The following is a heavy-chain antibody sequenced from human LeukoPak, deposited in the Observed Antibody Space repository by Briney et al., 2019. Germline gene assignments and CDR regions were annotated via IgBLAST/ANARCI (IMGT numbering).Heavy chain of an antibody. J-gene: IGHJ6*03. V-gene: IGHV1-18*01. D-gene: IGHD5-18*01. CDR2: ISTFNGHT. CDR1: GYTFTTYG. CDR3: ARVDTVNYYYYMDV. Sequence: ASVKVSCKASGYTFTTYGISWVRQAPGHGLEWMGWISTFNGHTNYAQSRQDRVTMTTDTSTSTVYMELSSLISDNTAVYYCARVDTVNYYYYMDVWGKGTPVTVSS.